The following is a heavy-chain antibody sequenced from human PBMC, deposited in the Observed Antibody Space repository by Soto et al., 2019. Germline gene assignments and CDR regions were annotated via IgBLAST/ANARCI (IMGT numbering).Heavy chain of an antibody. D-gene: IGHD3-3*01. Sequence: EVQLVESGGGLVQPGGSLRLSCAASGFTFSSYWMSWVRQAPGKGLEWVANIKQDGSEKYYVDSVKGRFTISRDNAKNSLYLKMNRLRAEDTAVYYCARVEGYDFWSGYYSFDCWGQGTLVTVSS. V-gene: IGHV3-7*01. CDR3: ARVEGYDFWSGYYSFDC. CDR2: IKQDGSEK. CDR1: GFTFSSYW. J-gene: IGHJ4*02.